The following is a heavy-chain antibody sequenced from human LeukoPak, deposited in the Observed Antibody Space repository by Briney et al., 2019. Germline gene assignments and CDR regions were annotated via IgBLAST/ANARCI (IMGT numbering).Heavy chain of an antibody. Sequence: PGGSLRLSCAASGFTFSNYEMNWVRQAPGKGLEWVSYISSSGITIYYADSVKGRFTISRDNAKHSLSLQMNSLKVEDTAVYYCARDHNGPYTFDYWGQGTLVTVSS. CDR3: ARDHNGPYTFDY. J-gene: IGHJ4*02. CDR2: ISSSGITI. V-gene: IGHV3-48*03. D-gene: IGHD2-2*02. CDR1: GFTFSNYE.